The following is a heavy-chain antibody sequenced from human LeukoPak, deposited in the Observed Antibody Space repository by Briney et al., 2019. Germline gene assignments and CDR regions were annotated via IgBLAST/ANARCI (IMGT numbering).Heavy chain of an antibody. V-gene: IGHV3-7*01. J-gene: IGHJ4*02. CDR3: ARYRTPQYYYGSGSAPFDY. CDR1: GFTFSSYW. D-gene: IGHD3-10*01. CDR2: IKQDGSEK. Sequence: GGSLRLSCAASGFTFSSYWMSWVRQAPGKGLEWVANIKQDGSEKYYVDSVEGRFTISRGNAKNSLYLQMNSLRAEDTAVYYCARYRTPQYYYGSGSAPFDYWGQGTLVTVSS.